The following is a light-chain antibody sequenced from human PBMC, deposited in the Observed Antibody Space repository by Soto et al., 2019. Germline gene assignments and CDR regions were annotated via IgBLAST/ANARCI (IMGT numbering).Light chain of an antibody. V-gene: IGKV4-1*01. J-gene: IGKJ2*01. CDR1: QSVLYSSNNQHY. CDR2: WAS. Sequence: DIVMTQSPDSLAVSLGERATINCKSSQSVLYSSNNQHYLAWYQQKPGQPPKLLIYWASTRESGVPDRFSGSGSGTDFSLTTSSLQAEDVAVYYCQKYYSTPYNFGQGTKLEIK. CDR3: QKYYSTPYN.